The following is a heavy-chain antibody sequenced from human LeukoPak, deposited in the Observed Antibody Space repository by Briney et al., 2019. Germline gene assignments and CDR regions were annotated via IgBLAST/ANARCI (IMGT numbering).Heavy chain of an antibody. J-gene: IGHJ4*02. CDR2: ISGSGGST. V-gene: IGHV3-23*01. D-gene: IGHD5-24*01. CDR3: AKDRILNGYNYYFDY. Sequence: GGSLRLSCAASGFTFSSYAMSWVRQAPGKGLEWVSAISGSGGSTYYADSVKGRFTISRDNSKNTLYLQMNSLRAEDTAVYYCAKDRILNGYNYYFDYWGQGTLVTVSS. CDR1: GFTFSSYA.